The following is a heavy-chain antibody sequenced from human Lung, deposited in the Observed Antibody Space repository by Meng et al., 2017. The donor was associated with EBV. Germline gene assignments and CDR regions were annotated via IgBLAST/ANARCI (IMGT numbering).Heavy chain of an antibody. CDR2: ISGNSNYI. CDR1: GFRLRSYT. CDR3: AREEDLPYFDA. D-gene: IGHD2-15*01. J-gene: IGHJ4*02. V-gene: IGHV3-21*01. Sequence: VQVVESGGGLVKPGGSLRLSCAASGFRLRSYTMNWVRQAPGKGLEWVSSISGNSNYIHYADSLKGRFTISRDNAKNSLYLQMNGLRADDTAVYYCAREEDLPYFDAWGQGTLVTVFS.